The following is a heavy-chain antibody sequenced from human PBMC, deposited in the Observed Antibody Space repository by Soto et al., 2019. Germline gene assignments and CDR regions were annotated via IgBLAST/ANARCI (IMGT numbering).Heavy chain of an antibody. V-gene: IGHV1-18*01. D-gene: IGHD2-8*02. J-gene: IGHJ4*02. CDR1: GYTFTSYV. CDR3: ARDQSYGGVFDY. Sequence: GASVKVSCKSSGYTFTSYVISWVRQAPGQGLEWMGWISAYNGNTKYAQKLQGRVTMTTDTSTSTVYMELRSLRSDDTAVYYCARDQSYGGVFDYWGQGTLVTVSS. CDR2: ISAYNGNT.